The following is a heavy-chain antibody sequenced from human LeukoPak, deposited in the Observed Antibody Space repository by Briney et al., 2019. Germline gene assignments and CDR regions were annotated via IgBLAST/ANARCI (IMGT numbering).Heavy chain of an antibody. D-gene: IGHD1-14*01. V-gene: IGHV4-4*07. CDR2: IYTIVST. J-gene: IGHJ6*02. CDR3: ARQPPQYYGMDV. CDR1: TGSPTTYY. Sequence: PPETMSLTSPLSTGSPTTYYWSWIRQPDGNGLEWIGRIYTIVSTNYNPSVKSRVTIPVDTSNNQFSLKLTSVTAADTAVYDCARQPPQYYGMDVWGQGTTVTVSS.